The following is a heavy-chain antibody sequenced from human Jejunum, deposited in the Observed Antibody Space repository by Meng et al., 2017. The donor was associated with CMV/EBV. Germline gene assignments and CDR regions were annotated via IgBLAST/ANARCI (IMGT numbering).Heavy chain of an antibody. J-gene: IGHJ3*02. D-gene: IGHD3-22*01. CDR1: AFTFSIYS. CDR3: ATDPYDNGGYGAFDI. V-gene: IGHV3-23*01. CDR2: ISDTGSST. Sequence: AFTFSIYSLIWVRQAPGKGLGWVSGISDTGSSTYYADSVKGRFTISRDNSKNTLYLQMNSLRAEDTAVYYCATDPYDNGGYGAFDIWGQGTVVTVSS.